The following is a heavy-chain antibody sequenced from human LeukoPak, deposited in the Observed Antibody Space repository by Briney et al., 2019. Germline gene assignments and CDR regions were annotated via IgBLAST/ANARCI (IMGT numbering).Heavy chain of an antibody. CDR3: ARAELLGGDAFDI. D-gene: IGHD1-26*01. Sequence: ETLSLTCAVYGGSFSGYYWSWIRQPPGKGLEWIGYIYYSGSTNYNPSLKSRVTISVDTSKNQFSLKLSSVTAADTAVYYCARAELLGGDAFDIWGQGTMVTVSS. CDR2: IYYSGST. J-gene: IGHJ3*02. CDR1: GGSFSGYY. V-gene: IGHV4-59*01.